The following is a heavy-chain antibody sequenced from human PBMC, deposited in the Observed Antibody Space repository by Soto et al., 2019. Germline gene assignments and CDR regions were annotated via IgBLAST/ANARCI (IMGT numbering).Heavy chain of an antibody. CDR2: TYYRSKWYN. Sequence: SQTLSLTCVISGDSVSSNSAAWNWIRQSPSRGLEWLGRTYYRSKWYNDYAVSVKSRITINPDTSKNQFSLQLNSVTPEDTAVYYCAMGHTIAGTNPYYYYYGMDVWGQGTTVTVSS. J-gene: IGHJ6*02. CDR1: GDSVSSNSAA. CDR3: AMGHTIAGTNPYYYYYGMDV. V-gene: IGHV6-1*01. D-gene: IGHD6-13*01.